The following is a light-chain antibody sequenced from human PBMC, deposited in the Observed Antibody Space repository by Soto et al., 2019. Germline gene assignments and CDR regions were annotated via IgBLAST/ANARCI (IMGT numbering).Light chain of an antibody. Sequence: DVRMTQSPSSLSASGGDSVTISCRASQDIAGYLDWFQQKPGKAPRSLIFSASTLHSGVPSGFSGSASGTDCTLPSTNLRPEDFATYSCQQSSHHPLAFGGRNKVEIK. CDR3: QQSSHHPLA. V-gene: IGKV1-16*01. J-gene: IGKJ4*01. CDR2: SAS. CDR1: QDIAGY.